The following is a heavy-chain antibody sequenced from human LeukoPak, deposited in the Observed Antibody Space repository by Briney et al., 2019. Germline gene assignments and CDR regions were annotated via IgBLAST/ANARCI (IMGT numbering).Heavy chain of an antibody. CDR3: ARDLRFIQPKVFDI. CDR2: IIPIFGTA. V-gene: IGHV1-69*05. Sequence: SVKVSCKASGGTFSSYAISWVRQAPGQGLEWMGRIIPIFGTANYAQKLQGRVTMTTDTSTSTAYMEPRSLRSDDTAVYYCARDLRFIQPKVFDIWGQGTMVTVSS. J-gene: IGHJ3*02. D-gene: IGHD3-3*01. CDR1: GGTFSSYA.